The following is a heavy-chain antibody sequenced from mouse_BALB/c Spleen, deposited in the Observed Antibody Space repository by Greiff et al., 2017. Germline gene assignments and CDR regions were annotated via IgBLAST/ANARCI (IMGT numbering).Heavy chain of an antibody. Sequence: EVMLVESGPGLVKPSQSLSLTCTVTGYSITSDYAWNWIRQFPGNKLEWMGYISYSGSTSYNPSLKSRISITRDTSKNQFFLQLNSVTTEDTATYYCARSYGSSYAMDYWGQGTSVTVSS. V-gene: IGHV3-2*02. CDR1: GYSITSDYA. CDR2: ISYSGST. CDR3: ARSYGSSYAMDY. J-gene: IGHJ4*01. D-gene: IGHD1-1*01.